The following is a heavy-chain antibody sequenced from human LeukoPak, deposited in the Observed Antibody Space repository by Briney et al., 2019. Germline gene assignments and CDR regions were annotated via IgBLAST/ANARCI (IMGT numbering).Heavy chain of an antibody. Sequence: SQTLSLTRAISLDSVSSNSAAWNWIRHSPSRGLEWLGRTYYRSKWYNDCAVSEKSRITINPDTSKNQFSLQLNSVTPEDTAVYYCARDGPGEPFIDYWGQGTLVTVSS. CDR1: LDSVSSNSAA. J-gene: IGHJ4*02. D-gene: IGHD3-10*01. V-gene: IGHV6-1*01. CDR3: ARDGPGEPFIDY. CDR2: TYYRSKWYN.